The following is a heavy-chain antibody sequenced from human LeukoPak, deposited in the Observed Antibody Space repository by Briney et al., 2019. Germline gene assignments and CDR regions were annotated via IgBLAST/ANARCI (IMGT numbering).Heavy chain of an antibody. Sequence: TPSLTCAVSGGSLSSSSSYCGWSRQPPGKGLEWVSPISVSGGSTIYASSGKGPFTIYSDNSKNTMYLQMTSLRPEDAAVYYCAKDVQAYDILAGYYYTGDYWGQGTLVTVSS. J-gene: IGHJ4*02. V-gene: IGHV3-23*01. CDR2: ISVSGGST. CDR3: AKDVQAYDILAGYYYTGDY. D-gene: IGHD3-9*01. CDR1: GGSLSSSSSY.